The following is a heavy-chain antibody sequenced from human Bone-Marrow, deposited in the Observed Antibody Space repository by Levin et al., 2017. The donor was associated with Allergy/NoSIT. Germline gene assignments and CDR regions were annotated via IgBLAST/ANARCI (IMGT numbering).Heavy chain of an antibody. J-gene: IGHJ5*02. Sequence: SETLSLTCTVSGASTSSWHWTWIRQPPGKRLEWLGDIFYTGSANYNPSLKSRITMSVDTSKNQFSLTLRSVTAADTAMYYCARFYTTDWFDPWGQGTLVTVSS. CDR1: GASTSSWH. D-gene: IGHD2-2*02. CDR2: IFYTGSA. CDR3: ARFYTTDWFDP. V-gene: IGHV4-59*01.